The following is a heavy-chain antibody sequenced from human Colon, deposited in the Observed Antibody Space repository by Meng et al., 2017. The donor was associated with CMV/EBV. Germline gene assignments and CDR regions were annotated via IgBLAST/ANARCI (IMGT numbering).Heavy chain of an antibody. CDR2: IYWDDDK. D-gene: IGHD3-10*01. J-gene: IGHJ4*02. CDR1: GFSLSDTGVG. V-gene: IGHV2-5*02. Sequence: SGFSLSDTGVGVGWIRQTPGKALEWLAIIYWDDDKRYRPSLESRLTIIKDTSKNQVVLIMTNMDPVDTATYYCAHRLRISGVRGVDLWGQGTLVTVSS. CDR3: AHRLRISGVRGVDL.